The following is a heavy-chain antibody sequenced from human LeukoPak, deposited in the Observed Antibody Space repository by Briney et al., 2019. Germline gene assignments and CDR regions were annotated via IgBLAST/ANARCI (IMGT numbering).Heavy chain of an antibody. Sequence: ASVTVSCKASGYTFTGYYINWVRQAPGQSLEWMGWINPNSGATKFAQTFQGRVTLTRDTSINTAYMELTSLTSDDTAVYFCARDRQYGTSWRRTSFDPWGQGTLVIVSS. J-gene: IGHJ5*02. CDR2: INPNSGAT. CDR1: GYTFTGYY. V-gene: IGHV1-2*02. D-gene: IGHD1-14*01. CDR3: ARDRQYGTSWRRTSFDP.